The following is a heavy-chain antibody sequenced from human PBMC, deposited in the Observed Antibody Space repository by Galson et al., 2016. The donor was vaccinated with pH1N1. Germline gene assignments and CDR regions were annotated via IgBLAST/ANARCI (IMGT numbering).Heavy chain of an antibody. CDR1: GFSFSSYG. V-gene: IGHV3-74*01. D-gene: IGHD3-16*01. CDR3: ARGLCGGEDY. J-gene: IGHJ4*02. CDR2: IDEDGETT. Sequence: SLRLSCATSGFSFSSYGFHWVRQDPAKGLVWVARIDEDGETTNYADSVRGRFTIYRDNAKNTLYLEMNSLRAEDTAVYYCARGLCGGEDYWGQGTLVTVSS.